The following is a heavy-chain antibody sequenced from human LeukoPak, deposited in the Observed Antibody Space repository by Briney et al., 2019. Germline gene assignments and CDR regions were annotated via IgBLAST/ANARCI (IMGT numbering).Heavy chain of an antibody. CDR2: FDPEDGET. D-gene: IGHD3-22*01. CDR3: ATGYYTYYYDSSGYYYVPWFDP. J-gene: IGHJ5*02. CDR1: GYTLTELS. Sequence: ASVKVSCKVSGYTLTELSMHWVRQAPGKGLEWMGGFDPEDGETIYAQKFHGRVTMTEDTSTDTAYMELSSLRSEDTAVYYCATGYYTYYYDSSGYYYVPWFDPWGQGTLVTVSS. V-gene: IGHV1-24*01.